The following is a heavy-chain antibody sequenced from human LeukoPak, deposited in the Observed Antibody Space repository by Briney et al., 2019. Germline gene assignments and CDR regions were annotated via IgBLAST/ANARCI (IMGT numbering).Heavy chain of an antibody. J-gene: IGHJ4*02. D-gene: IGHD1-14*01. CDR2: IKRKSDVGTT. CDR3: TTELDVRPNHY. V-gene: IGHV3-15*01. Sequence: GGSLSLSCAASRLTVCNAWISWVTQAPGKRLPWDARIKRKSDVGTTDYAAPVKGRFTISRDDSKNTLYLQINSLKSEDTAVYYCTTELDVRPNHYWGQRTLVTVSS. CDR1: RLTVCNAW.